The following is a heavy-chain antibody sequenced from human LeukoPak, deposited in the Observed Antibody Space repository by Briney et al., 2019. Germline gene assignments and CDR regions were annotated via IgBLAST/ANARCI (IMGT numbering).Heavy chain of an antibody. CDR3: ARDSPTVTHNFDY. CDR1: GGTFSSYA. Sequence: ASVKVSYKASGGTFSSYAISWVRQAPGQGLEWMGGIIPIFGTANYAQKFQGRVTITADESTSTAYMELSSLRSEDTAVYYCARDSPTVTHNFDYWGQGTLVTVSS. CDR2: IIPIFGTA. V-gene: IGHV1-69*13. J-gene: IGHJ4*02. D-gene: IGHD4-11*01.